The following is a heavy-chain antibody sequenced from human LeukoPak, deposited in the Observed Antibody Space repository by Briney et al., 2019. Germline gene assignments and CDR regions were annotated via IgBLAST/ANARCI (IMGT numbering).Heavy chain of an antibody. CDR1: GFTFSSYA. CDR3: ARVGYSGYDYDY. CDR2: ISGSGDST. Sequence: PGGSLRLSCEASGFTFSSYAMSWVRQAPGKRLEWVSAISGSGDSTYYADSVEGRCTSSRDNSKDALYLQMNSLRAEDTAVYYCARVGYSGYDYDYWGQGTLVTVSS. V-gene: IGHV3-23*01. D-gene: IGHD5-12*01. J-gene: IGHJ4*02.